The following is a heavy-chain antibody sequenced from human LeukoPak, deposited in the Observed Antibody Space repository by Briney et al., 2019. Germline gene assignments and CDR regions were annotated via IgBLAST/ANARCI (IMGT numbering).Heavy chain of an antibody. V-gene: IGHV4-4*02. CDR3: ADTEYGDYAAAFDI. D-gene: IGHD4-17*01. CDR1: GGSISTSNW. CDR2: IYHSGST. Sequence: SGTLSLTCAVSGGSISTSNWWSWVRQPPGKGLEWIGEIYHSGSTNYNPSLKSRVTISVDTSKNQFSLKLSSVTAADTAVYYCADTEYGDYAAAFDIWGQGTMVTVSS. J-gene: IGHJ3*02.